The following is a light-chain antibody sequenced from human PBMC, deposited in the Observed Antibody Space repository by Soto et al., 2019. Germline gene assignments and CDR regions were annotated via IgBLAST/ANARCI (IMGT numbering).Light chain of an antibody. V-gene: IGLV2-14*01. CDR2: EVS. Sequence: QSVLTQPASVSGSPGQSITISCIGTSSDVGGYNFVSWYQQHPGKAPKLMIYEVSNRPSGVSTRFSGSKSGNTASLTISGLQADDEADYHCCSYADTYFYVFGSGTKVTVL. CDR1: SSDVGGYNF. CDR3: CSYADTYFYV. J-gene: IGLJ1*01.